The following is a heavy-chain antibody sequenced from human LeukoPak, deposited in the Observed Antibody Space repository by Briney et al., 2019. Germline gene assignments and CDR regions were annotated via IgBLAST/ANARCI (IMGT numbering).Heavy chain of an antibody. CDR1: GFTFSSYR. Sequence: GGSLRLSCAASGFTFSSYRMNWVRQAPGKGLEWVSYISSSSSTIYYADSVKGRFTISRDNAKNSLYLQMNSLRAEDTAVYYCSGFCGGDCYPFDYWGQGTLVTVSS. J-gene: IGHJ4*02. CDR2: ISSSSSTI. CDR3: SGFCGGDCYPFDY. D-gene: IGHD2-21*01. V-gene: IGHV3-48*01.